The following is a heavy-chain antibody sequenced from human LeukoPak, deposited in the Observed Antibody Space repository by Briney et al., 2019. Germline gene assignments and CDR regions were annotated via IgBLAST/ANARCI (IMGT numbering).Heavy chain of an antibody. CDR1: GDTLSSFT. Sequence: ASVKVSCKASGDTLSSFTISWLRQAPGQGLEWMGRIIPIINIATYAQKFQGRVTITADKSTSTVHLEVISLRSEDTAVYYCARDERGDFDFWGQGTLVTVSS. CDR3: ARDERGDFDF. V-gene: IGHV1-69*04. D-gene: IGHD3-10*01. CDR2: IIPIINIA. J-gene: IGHJ4*02.